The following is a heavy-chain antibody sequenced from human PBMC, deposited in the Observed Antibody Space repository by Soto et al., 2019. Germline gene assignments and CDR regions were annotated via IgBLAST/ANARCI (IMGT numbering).Heavy chain of an antibody. Sequence: QDQLVESGGGLVKPGGSLRLSCAASGFILNDYYMSWVRQAPGKGLEYIAYISSLNQYNNYADSVKGRFSISIDNAKNSLELQMSSLRSEDTAVYYCLRLVSRRYFDFWGRGTLVSVSS. J-gene: IGHJ4*02. V-gene: IGHV3-11*06. CDR2: ISSLNQYN. D-gene: IGHD3-9*01. CDR3: LRLVSRRYFDF. CDR1: GFILNDYY.